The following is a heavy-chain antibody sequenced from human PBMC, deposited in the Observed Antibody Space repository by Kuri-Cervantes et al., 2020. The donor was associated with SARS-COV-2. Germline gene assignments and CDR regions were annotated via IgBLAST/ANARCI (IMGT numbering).Heavy chain of an antibody. CDR3: AREGYCSGGSCFDY. D-gene: IGHD2-15*01. V-gene: IGHV4-59*01. J-gene: IGHJ4*02. CDR1: GGSISSYY. Sequence: GSLRLSFTVSGGSISSYYWSWIRQPPGKGLEWIGYIYYSGSTNYNPSLKSRVTISVDTSKNQFSLKLSSVTAADTAVYYCAREGYCSGGSCFDYWGQGTLVTVSS. CDR2: IYYSGST.